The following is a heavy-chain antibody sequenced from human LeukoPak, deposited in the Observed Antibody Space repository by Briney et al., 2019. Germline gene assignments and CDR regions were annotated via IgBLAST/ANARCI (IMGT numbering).Heavy chain of an antibody. CDR2: ISAYNGNT. V-gene: IGHV1-18*01. J-gene: IGHJ4*02. CDR3: ARVGDIVVVPADPPDY. Sequence: ASVKLSCKASGYTFHRSGISRVRQSPEQGPESIVWISAYNGNTNYAQKLQGRVTMTTDTCTSPAYMELRSLRSDDTAVYYCARVGDIVVVPADPPDYWGQGTLVTVSS. D-gene: IGHD2-2*01. CDR1: GYTFHRSG.